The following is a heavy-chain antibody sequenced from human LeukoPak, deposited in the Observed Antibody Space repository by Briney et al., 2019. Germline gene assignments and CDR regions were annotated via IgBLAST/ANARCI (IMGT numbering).Heavy chain of an antibody. CDR3: ARDGYSSGS. J-gene: IGHJ4*02. Sequence: ASVKVSCKVSGGSFDSYGISWVRQATGQGLEWMGWMNPNSGNTGYAQKFQGRVTMTRNTSISTAYMELSSLRSEDTAVYHCARDGYSSGSWGQGTLVTVSS. D-gene: IGHD6-19*01. CDR1: GGSFDSYG. V-gene: IGHV1-8*01. CDR2: MNPNSGNT.